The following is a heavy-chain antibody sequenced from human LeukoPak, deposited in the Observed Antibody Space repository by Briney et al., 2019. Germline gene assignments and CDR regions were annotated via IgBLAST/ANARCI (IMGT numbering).Heavy chain of an antibody. Sequence: PGGSLRLSCATSGFNFSDSRMTWVRQAPGKGLQWVANINRDGTEKHSLDSVEGRFTISRDNAKKSLYLLMNSLRPQDTAVYFCVRGDWYFESWGQGTLVTVSS. D-gene: IGHD2-21*01. J-gene: IGHJ4*02. CDR3: VRGDWYFES. V-gene: IGHV3-7*04. CDR2: INRDGTEK. CDR1: GFNFSDSR.